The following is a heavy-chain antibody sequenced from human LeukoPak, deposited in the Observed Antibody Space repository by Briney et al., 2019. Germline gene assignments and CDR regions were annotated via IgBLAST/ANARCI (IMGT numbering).Heavy chain of an antibody. V-gene: IGHV1-24*01. CDR2: FDPEDGET. CDR3: ATDYRFGELLFDY. Sequence: ASVKVSCKVSGYTLTELSMHWVRQVPGKGLEWMGGFDPEDGETIYAQKFQGRVTMTEDTSTDTAYMELSSLRSEDTAVYYCATDYRFGELLFDYWGQGTLVTVSS. D-gene: IGHD3-10*01. CDR1: GYTLTELS. J-gene: IGHJ4*02.